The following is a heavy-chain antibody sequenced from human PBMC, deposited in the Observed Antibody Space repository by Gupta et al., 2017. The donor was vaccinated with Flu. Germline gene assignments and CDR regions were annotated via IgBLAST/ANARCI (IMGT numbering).Heavy chain of an antibody. CDR2: INADGSST. Sequence: EVQLVESGGGLVQPGGSMSLSCAASGFTCSTSYLQWVRPAPGKGLVWVSRINADGSSTTYADSVKGRFTISRDNAKNTLYLQMNSLGADDTAVYYCATVTTGCWGQGTLVTVSS. CDR3: ATVTTGC. J-gene: IGHJ4*02. CDR1: GFTCSTSY. V-gene: IGHV3-74*03. D-gene: IGHD4-17*01.